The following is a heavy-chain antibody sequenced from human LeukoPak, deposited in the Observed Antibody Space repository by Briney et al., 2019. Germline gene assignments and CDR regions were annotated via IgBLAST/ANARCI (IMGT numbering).Heavy chain of an antibody. V-gene: IGHV1-18*01. Sequence: ASVKVSCRASGYTFTSYGISWVRQAPGQGLEWMGWISAYNGNTNYAQKLQGRVTMTTDTSTSTAYMELRSLRSDDTAVYYCVRDLGTAMVEGLTGMDVWGKGTTVTVSS. CDR3: VRDLGTAMVEGLTGMDV. D-gene: IGHD5-18*01. CDR2: ISAYNGNT. J-gene: IGHJ6*03. CDR1: GYTFTSYG.